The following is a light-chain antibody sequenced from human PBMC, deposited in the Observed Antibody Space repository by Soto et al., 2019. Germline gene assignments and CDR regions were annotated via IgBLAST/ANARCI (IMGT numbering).Light chain of an antibody. Sequence: DIQITQSPSSVSASVGDRVTITCRSSEDISTWLAWYQQKPGKAPKLLIYAASSLQSGVPSRFSGRGSGADFTLTISRLEPEDFALYYCQQHINWPLTFGGGTKVDIK. V-gene: IGKV1-12*01. J-gene: IGKJ4*01. CDR1: EDISTW. CDR3: QQHINWPLT. CDR2: AAS.